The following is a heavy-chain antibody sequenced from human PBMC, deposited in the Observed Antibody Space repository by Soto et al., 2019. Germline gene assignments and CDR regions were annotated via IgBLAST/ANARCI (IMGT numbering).Heavy chain of an antibody. D-gene: IGHD2-2*01. CDR2: ISKSDYT. Sequence: GGSLRLSCTVSGFAFSNYGINWVRQAPGKGLEWVSSISKSDYTYYSDSVKGRFTISRDNAKNSVSLQMNTLRVEDTAVYYCAREDSIVIPAVSDFWGQGTLVTVSS. CDR3: AREDSIVIPAVSDF. CDR1: GFAFSNYG. J-gene: IGHJ4*02. V-gene: IGHV3-21*01.